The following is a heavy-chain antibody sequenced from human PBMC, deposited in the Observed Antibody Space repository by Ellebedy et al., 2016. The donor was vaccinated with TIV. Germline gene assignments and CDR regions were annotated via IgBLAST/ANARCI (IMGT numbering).Heavy chain of an antibody. CDR2: ISYDGSNK. CDR1: GFTFSSYD. D-gene: IGHD4-17*01. V-gene: IGHV3-30-3*01. Sequence: GGSLRLSCAASGFTFSSYDMYWVRQAPGKGLEWVAVISYDGSNKYYADSVKGRFTISRDNSKNTLYLQMNSLRGEDTAVYYCARDSRVTTSYYNYGMDVWGQGTTVTVSS. J-gene: IGHJ6*02. CDR3: ARDSRVTTSYYNYGMDV.